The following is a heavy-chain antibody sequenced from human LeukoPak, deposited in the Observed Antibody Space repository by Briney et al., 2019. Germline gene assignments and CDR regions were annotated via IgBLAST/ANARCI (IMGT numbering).Heavy chain of an antibody. D-gene: IGHD3-16*01. CDR3: AIVWGGIDY. CDR1: GGSISSSTYY. V-gene: IGHV4-39*07. Sequence: PSETLSLTCTVSGGSISSSTYYWGWIRQPPGKGLEWIGSIYYSGSTYYNPSLKSRVTISVDTSKNQFSLKLSSVTAADTAVYYCAIVWGGIDYWGQGTLVTVSS. J-gene: IGHJ4*02. CDR2: IYYSGST.